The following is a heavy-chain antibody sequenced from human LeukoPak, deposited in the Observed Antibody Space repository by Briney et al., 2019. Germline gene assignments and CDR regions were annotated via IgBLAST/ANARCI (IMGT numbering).Heavy chain of an antibody. CDR1: GFTLSPYW. Sequence: GGSLRLSCVASGFTLSPYWMSWVRQAPGKGLDWVATISDDGSEKRYVDSVKGRFSVSRDDAKNSLYLEMNSLRAEDTAVYHCARLAPLDGLGVIWGQGQMVTVSS. CDR3: ARLAPLDGLGVI. D-gene: IGHD3-16*01. V-gene: IGHV3-7*01. CDR2: ISDDGSEK. J-gene: IGHJ3*02.